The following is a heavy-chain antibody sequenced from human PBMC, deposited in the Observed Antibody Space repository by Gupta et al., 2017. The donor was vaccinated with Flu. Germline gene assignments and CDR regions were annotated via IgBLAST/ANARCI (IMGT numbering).Heavy chain of an antibody. CDR1: GFPFNTYW. D-gene: IGHD3-16*02. Sequence: EVKLVESGGDLVQPGGSLRLSCAASGFPFNTYWMTWVRQAPGKGPEWVPNINVNGDVKNDLDSVKGRFTISRDNAKNSVSLQLSGLRDEDTAMYYCARDRGYLSFDVWGQGKMVTFSS. CDR2: INVNGDVK. V-gene: IGHV3-7*01. J-gene: IGHJ3*01. CDR3: ARDRGYLSFDV.